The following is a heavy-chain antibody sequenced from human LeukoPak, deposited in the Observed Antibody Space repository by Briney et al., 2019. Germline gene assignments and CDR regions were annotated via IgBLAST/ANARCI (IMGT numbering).Heavy chain of an antibody. CDR1: GGSVTSSSYY. CDR3: ARGKYSGSGSAWFDP. D-gene: IGHD3-10*01. V-gene: IGHV4-39*07. CDR2: IYYSGST. Sequence: SETLSLTCTVSGGSVTSSSYYWGWIRQPPGKGLEWIGSIYYSGSTYYNPSLKGRVTISVDTSKNQFSLKLNSVTAADTAVYYCARGKYSGSGSAWFDPWGQGTLVTVSS. J-gene: IGHJ5*02.